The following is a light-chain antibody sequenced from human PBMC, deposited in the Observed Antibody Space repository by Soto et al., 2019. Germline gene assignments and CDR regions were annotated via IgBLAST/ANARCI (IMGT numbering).Light chain of an antibody. V-gene: IGKV3-11*01. Sequence: EIVLTQSPATLSLSPGERATLCCRASQSVSNYLAWYQQKPGQAPRLLIYDASNRATAIPDRFSGSGSGTEFTLTINSLQPEDFATYYCQQFNSHPQTFGQGTKVDI. CDR3: QQFNSHPQT. J-gene: IGKJ1*01. CDR2: DAS. CDR1: QSVSNY.